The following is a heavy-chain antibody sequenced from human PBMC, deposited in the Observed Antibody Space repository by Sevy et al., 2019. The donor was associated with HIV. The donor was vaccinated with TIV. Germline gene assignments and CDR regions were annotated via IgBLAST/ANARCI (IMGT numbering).Heavy chain of an antibody. Sequence: GGSLRLSCAASRFTFSSYGMHWVRQAPGKGLEWVAVIWYDGTNKEYADSVKGRFTISRDNSKNTLYLQMSSLRADDTAVYYCARERLAVAGIGYYFDYWGQGTMVTVSS. V-gene: IGHV3-33*01. CDR1: RFTFSSYG. CDR2: IWYDGTNK. D-gene: IGHD6-19*01. J-gene: IGHJ4*02. CDR3: ARERLAVAGIGYYFDY.